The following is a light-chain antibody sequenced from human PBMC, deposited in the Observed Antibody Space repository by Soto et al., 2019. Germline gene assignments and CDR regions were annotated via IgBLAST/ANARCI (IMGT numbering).Light chain of an antibody. V-gene: IGKV1-5*03. Sequence: DIQMTQSPSTLSASVGDRVTITCRASQSIDLWLAWYQQKAGKAPKLLIYKTSSLESGIPSRFSGSGSGTEFTLTISSLQPDDFATYYCKKYKSPPWKFGQWTKGESK. CDR3: KKYKSPPWK. CDR1: QSIDLW. J-gene: IGKJ1*01. CDR2: KTS.